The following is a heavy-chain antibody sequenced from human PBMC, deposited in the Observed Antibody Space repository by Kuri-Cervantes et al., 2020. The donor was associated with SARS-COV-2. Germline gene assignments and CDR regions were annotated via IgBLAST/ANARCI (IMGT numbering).Heavy chain of an antibody. Sequence: GGSLRLSCAASGFTFSNYALSWVRQAPGKGLEWVATISGGGKITHYADSVKGRFTISRDNSKNTLYLQMNSLRAEDTAVYYCARDYYDSSGYYPLSDAFDIWGQGTMVTVSS. D-gene: IGHD3-22*01. J-gene: IGHJ3*02. CDR1: GFTFSNYA. CDR2: ISGGGKIT. V-gene: IGHV3-23*01. CDR3: ARDYYDSSGYYPLSDAFDI.